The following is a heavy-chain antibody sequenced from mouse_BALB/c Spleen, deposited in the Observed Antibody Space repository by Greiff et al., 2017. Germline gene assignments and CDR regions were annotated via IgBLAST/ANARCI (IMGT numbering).Heavy chain of an antibody. CDR2: IRSKSNNYAT. CDR1: GFTFNTYA. CDR3: VRQKYGSSYRYAMDY. J-gene: IGHJ4*01. V-gene: IGHV10-1*02. D-gene: IGHD1-1*01. Sequence: EVQLVESGGGLVQPKGSLKLSCAASGFTFNTYAMNWVRQAPGKGLEWVARIRSKSNNYATYYADSVKDRFTISRDDSQSMLYLQMNNLKTEDTAMYYCVRQKYGSSYRYAMDYWGQGTSVTVSS.